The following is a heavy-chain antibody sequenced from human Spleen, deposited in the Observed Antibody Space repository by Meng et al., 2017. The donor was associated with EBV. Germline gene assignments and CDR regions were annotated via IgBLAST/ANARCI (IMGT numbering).Heavy chain of an antibody. V-gene: IGHV1-2*06. CDR1: GYSFTDYS. D-gene: IGHD5-12*01. Sequence: QVQRVPLGAEVKEPGAPVNVSCKASGYSFTDYSIHWVRQAPGQGLEWIGRINPHSGDTNYARKFQGRVTMTRDTSISTAYMDLTRLTSDDTAAYYCARAVSGGYDVNFDYWGQGSLVTVSS. CDR3: ARAVSGGYDVNFDY. CDR2: INPHSGDT. J-gene: IGHJ4*02.